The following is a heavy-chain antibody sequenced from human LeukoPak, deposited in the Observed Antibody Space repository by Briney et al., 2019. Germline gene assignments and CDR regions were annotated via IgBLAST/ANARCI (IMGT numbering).Heavy chain of an antibody. CDR3: ARGSSSLPFNYYHYGMYV. V-gene: IGHV3-33*01. CDR2: VWSDGSNK. D-gene: IGHD6-6*01. Sequence: GGSLRLSCAASGFTFSNHAMHWVRQAPGKGLEWVAVVWSDGSNKDYADSVKGRFPISRDNSKNTLYLQMNSLRAEDTAVYYCARGSSSLPFNYYHYGMYVWGQGTTVTVSS. J-gene: IGHJ6*02. CDR1: GFTFSNHA.